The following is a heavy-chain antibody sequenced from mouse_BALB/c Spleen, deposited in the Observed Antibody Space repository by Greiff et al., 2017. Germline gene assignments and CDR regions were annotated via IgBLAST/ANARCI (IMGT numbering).Heavy chain of an antibody. CDR3: ARYGSSYDFDY. Sequence: EVMLVESGGGLVKPGGSLKLSCAASGFTFSDYYMYWVRQTPEKRLEWVATISDGGSYTYYPDSVKGRFTISRDNAKNNLYLQMSSLKSEDTAMYYCARYGSSYDFDYWGQGTTLTVSS. CDR1: GFTFSDYY. CDR2: ISDGGSYT. V-gene: IGHV5-4*02. D-gene: IGHD1-1*01. J-gene: IGHJ2*01.